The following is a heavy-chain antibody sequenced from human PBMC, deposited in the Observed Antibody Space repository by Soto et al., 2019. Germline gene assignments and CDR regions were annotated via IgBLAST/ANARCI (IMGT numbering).Heavy chain of an antibody. CDR2: IIPLLGLT. J-gene: IGHJ6*03. CDR3: ARDQHFSVSTCLGYPGV. D-gene: IGHD6-13*01. CDR1: GDTFSTHT. V-gene: IGHV1-69*08. Sequence: HVQLLQSGAEVKMPGSSVKVSCHASGDTFSTHTITWVRQAPGQGLEWVGRIIPLLGLTDYAQKFQGRVVITADKSSSTTYMVLSRLRSEDTALYYCARDQHFSVSTCLGYPGVWGTGTSVTVSS.